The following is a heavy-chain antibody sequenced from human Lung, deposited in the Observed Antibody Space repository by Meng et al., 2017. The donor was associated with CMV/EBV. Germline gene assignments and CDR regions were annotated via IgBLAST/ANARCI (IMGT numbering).Heavy chain of an antibody. CDR1: GFTFRSFG. J-gene: IGHJ5*02. D-gene: IGHD7-27*01. Sequence: GESXKISCSASGFTFRSFGMHWIRQAPGKGLEWVAFVHSDGFDKNYVDSVKDRFIISRDNSNNTQSLQMNSLRAEDTAAYYCARDHKHWDFDPWRQRTLVTVSS. CDR3: ARDHKHWDFDP. CDR2: VHSDGFDK. V-gene: IGHV3-30*02.